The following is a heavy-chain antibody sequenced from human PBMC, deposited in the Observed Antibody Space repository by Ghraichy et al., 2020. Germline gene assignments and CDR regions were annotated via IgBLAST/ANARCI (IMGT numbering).Heavy chain of an antibody. D-gene: IGHD6-19*01. CDR1: GGTFSSYA. J-gene: IGHJ4*02. Sequence: SVKVSCKASGGTFSSYAISWVRQAPGQGLEWMGGIIPIFGTANYAQKFQGRVTITADESTSTAYMELSSLRSEDTAVDYCARGLVSSGWHFDYWGQGTLVTVSS. CDR3: ARGLVSSGWHFDY. V-gene: IGHV1-69*13. CDR2: IIPIFGTA.